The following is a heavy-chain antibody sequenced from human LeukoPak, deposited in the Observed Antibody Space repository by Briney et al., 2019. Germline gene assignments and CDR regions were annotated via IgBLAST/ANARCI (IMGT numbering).Heavy chain of an antibody. CDR3: AREEVTMVRGVIKEDYYYYGMDV. CDR1: GFTFSSYS. D-gene: IGHD3-10*01. J-gene: IGHJ6*02. Sequence: PGGSLRLSCAASGFTFSSYSMNWVRQAPGKGLEWVSYISSSSSTIYYADSVKGRFTISRDNAKNSLYLQMSSLRAEDTAVYYCAREEVTMVRGVIKEDYYYYGMDVWGQGTTVTVSS. CDR2: ISSSSSTI. V-gene: IGHV3-48*01.